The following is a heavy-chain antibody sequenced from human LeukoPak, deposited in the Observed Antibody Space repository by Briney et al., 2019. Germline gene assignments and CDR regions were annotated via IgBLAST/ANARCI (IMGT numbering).Heavy chain of an antibody. CDR1: GFTFSSYD. J-gene: IGHJ4*02. D-gene: IGHD6-13*01. CDR2: ISGSGGST. V-gene: IGHV3-23*01. Sequence: GGSLRLTCAASGFTFSSYDMSWVRQAPGKGLEWVSDISGSGGSTYSSPGMKRRFTISRDNSKNTLYLQMNSLRAEDTAVYYCAKLPRSRAPYFDYWGQGTLVTVSS. CDR3: AKLPRSRAPYFDY.